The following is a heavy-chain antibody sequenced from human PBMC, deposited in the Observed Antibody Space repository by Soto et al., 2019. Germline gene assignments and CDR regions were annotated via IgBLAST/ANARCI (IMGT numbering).Heavy chain of an antibody. CDR1: GFTFSGSA. CDR3: TRHRTYMDV. Sequence: EVQLVESGGGLVQPGGSLTLSCAASGFTFSGSAMPWVRQASGKGLEWVGRIRSKANSYATAYAASVKGRFTISRDASKNTAYLQMNSLKTEDTAVYYCTRHRTYMDVWGKGTTVTVSS. J-gene: IGHJ6*03. V-gene: IGHV3-73*01. CDR2: IRSKANSYAT.